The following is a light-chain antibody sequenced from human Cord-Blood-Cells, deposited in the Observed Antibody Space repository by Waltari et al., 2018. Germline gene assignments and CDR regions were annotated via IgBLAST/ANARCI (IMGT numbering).Light chain of an antibody. CDR3: QQYYSYPPWT. CDR1: QGISSY. Sequence: AIRMTRSPSSFSASTGDRVTSTCRASQGISSYLAWYQQKPGKAPKLLIYAASTLQSGVPSRFSGCGSGTDFTLTISCLQSEDFATYYCQQYYSYPPWTFGQGTKVEIK. CDR2: AAS. V-gene: IGKV1-8*01. J-gene: IGKJ1*01.